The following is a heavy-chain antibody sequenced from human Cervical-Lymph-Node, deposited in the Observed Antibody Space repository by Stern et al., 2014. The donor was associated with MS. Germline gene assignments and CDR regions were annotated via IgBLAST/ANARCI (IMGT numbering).Heavy chain of an antibody. CDR1: GFPFKTYA. V-gene: IGHV3-30*01. CDR3: TRALDY. CDR2: TSYDGSSN. J-gene: IGHJ4*02. Sequence: VQLLESGGGVVQPGKSLRLSCAASGFPFKTYAMHWVRQAPGKGLEWVAATSYDGSSNYYADPVKGRFTISRDNSMTTLYLQMNSLTGGDTAVYYCTRALDYWGQGALVIVSS.